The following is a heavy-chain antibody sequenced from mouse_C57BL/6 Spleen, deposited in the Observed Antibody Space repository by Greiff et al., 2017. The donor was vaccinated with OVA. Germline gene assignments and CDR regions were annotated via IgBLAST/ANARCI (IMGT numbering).Heavy chain of an antibody. Sequence: DVKLVESGGDLVKPGGSLKLSCAASGFTFSSYGMSWVRQTPDKRLEWVATISSGGSYTYYPDSVKGRFTISRDNAKNTLYLQMSSLKSEDTAMYYCARRESGTLDYWGQGTTLTVSS. CDR3: ARRESGTLDY. V-gene: IGHV5-6*02. J-gene: IGHJ2*01. D-gene: IGHD4-1*01. CDR1: GFTFSSYG. CDR2: ISSGGSYT.